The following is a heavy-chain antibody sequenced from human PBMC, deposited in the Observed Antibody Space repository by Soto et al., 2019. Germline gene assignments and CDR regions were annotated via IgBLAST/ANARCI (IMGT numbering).Heavy chain of an antibody. J-gene: IGHJ5*02. CDR1: GYTFTSYY. V-gene: IGHV1-46*03. D-gene: IGHD3-10*01. Sequence: QVQLVQSGAEVKKPGASVKVSCKASGYTFTSYYMHWVRQAPGQGLEWMGIINPSGGSTSYAQKFLGRVTMTRDTSTSTVYMDLSSLRSDDTAVYYCARDFGATATIDPWGQGTLVTVSS. CDR3: ARDFGATATIDP. CDR2: INPSGGST.